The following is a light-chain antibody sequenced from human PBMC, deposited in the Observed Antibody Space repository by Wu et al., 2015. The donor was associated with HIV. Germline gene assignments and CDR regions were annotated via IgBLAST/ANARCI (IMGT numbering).Light chain of an antibody. J-gene: IGKJ1*01. CDR2: DVS. CDR1: QSVSTN. CDR3: QQYSSWPPRRT. Sequence: EIVMTQSPATLSVSPGESATLSCRASQSVSTNLAWYQQKLGQAPGLLIFDVSTRATGIPARFSGSGSGTEFTLTISSMQSEDFAVYYCQQYSSWPPRRTFGQGTKVEIK. V-gene: IGKV3-15*01.